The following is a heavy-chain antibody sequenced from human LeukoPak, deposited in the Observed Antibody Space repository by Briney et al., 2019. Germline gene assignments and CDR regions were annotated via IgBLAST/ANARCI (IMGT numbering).Heavy chain of an antibody. V-gene: IGHV3-21*01. CDR1: GFTVSSNY. Sequence: GGSLRLSCAASGFTVSSNYMSWVRQAPGKGLEWVSSISSSSSYIYYADSVKGRFTISRDNAKNSLYLQMNSLRAEDTAVYYCARSLVGDAFDIWGQGTMVTVSS. J-gene: IGHJ3*02. D-gene: IGHD2-8*02. CDR2: ISSSSSYI. CDR3: ARSLVGDAFDI.